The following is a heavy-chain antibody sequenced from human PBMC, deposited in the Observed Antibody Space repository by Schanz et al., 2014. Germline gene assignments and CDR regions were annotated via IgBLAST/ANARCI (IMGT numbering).Heavy chain of an antibody. CDR2: INAHTGNT. D-gene: IGHD3-10*01. Sequence: QLMQSGSEVRKPGASVKVSCKASGYIFGSHGMTWVRQAPGQGPELMGWINAHTGNTQYAQKFQGRVNMTRDTVTTTVHLELTRLRTDDTAIYYCARVHIATYHYNSPGAFDIWGRGTSDTVSS. CDR3: ARVHIATYHYNSPGAFDI. J-gene: IGHJ3*02. V-gene: IGHV1-18*01. CDR1: GYIFGSHG.